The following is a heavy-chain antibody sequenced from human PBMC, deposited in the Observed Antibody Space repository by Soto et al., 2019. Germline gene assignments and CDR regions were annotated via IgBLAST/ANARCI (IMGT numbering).Heavy chain of an antibody. D-gene: IGHD2-2*01. CDR3: SRVDSMPPCASDY. V-gene: IGHV4-31*03. CDR2: IYYNGDT. Sequence: PSETLSLTCTVSGGPFSSGGYYWSWIRQEPGKGLEWIGYIYYNGDTSYNPSLKSRVTISADTSKTQFSLKLSSVTAADTAVYYCSRVDSMPPCASDYSCQGMLVTVSS. J-gene: IGHJ4*02. CDR1: GGPFSSGGYY.